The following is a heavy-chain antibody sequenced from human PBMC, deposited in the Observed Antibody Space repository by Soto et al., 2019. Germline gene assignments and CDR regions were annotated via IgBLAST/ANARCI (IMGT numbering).Heavy chain of an antibody. V-gene: IGHV4-59*01. Sequence: SETLSLTCTVSGGSISSYYWSWIRQPPGKGLEWIGYIYYSGSTNYNPSLKSRVTISVDTSKNQFSLKLSSVTAADTAVYYCARGKIEKFFYGMDVWGQGTTVNVSS. CDR1: GGSISSYY. CDR3: ARGKIEKFFYGMDV. D-gene: IGHD3-22*01. CDR2: IYYSGST. J-gene: IGHJ6*01.